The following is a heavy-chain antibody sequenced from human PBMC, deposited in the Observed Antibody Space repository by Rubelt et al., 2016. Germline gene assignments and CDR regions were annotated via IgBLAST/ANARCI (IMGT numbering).Heavy chain of an antibody. D-gene: IGHD3-10*01. Sequence: MHWVRQAPGQRLEWMGWINAGNGNTKYSQKFQGRVTITADKSTSTAYMELSSLRSEDTAVYYCARWDYYGSGSYSTIQTYYYYGMDVWGQGTTVTVSS. CDR2: INAGNGNT. V-gene: IGHV1-3*01. CDR3: ARWDYYGSGSYSTIQTYYYYGMDV. J-gene: IGHJ6*02.